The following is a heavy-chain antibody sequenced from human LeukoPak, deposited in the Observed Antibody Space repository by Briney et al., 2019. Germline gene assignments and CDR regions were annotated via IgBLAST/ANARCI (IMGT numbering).Heavy chain of an antibody. CDR3: ARDLHRDGYNWPYFDY. CDR1: GFTFSSYS. CDR2: ISSSNSYI. V-gene: IGHV3-21*01. J-gene: IGHJ4*02. Sequence: GGSLRLSCAASGFTFSSYSMNWVRQAPGKGLEWVSSISSSNSYISYADSVKGRFTISRDNAKNSLYLQMNSLRAEDMAVYYCARDLHRDGYNWPYFDYWGQGTLVTVSS. D-gene: IGHD5-24*01.